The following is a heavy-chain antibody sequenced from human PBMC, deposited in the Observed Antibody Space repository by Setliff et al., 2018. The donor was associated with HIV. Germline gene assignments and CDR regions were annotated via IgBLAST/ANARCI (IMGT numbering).Heavy chain of an antibody. CDR3: AKVLDIATTGRRLGVLDI. CDR1: GFTFTSYW. CDR2: ISNDETTT. V-gene: IGHV3-74*01. D-gene: IGHD6-13*01. J-gene: IGHJ3*02. Sequence: GGSLRLSCVASGFTFTSYWMHWVRQVPGKGPVWVSCISNDETTTNYADSVKGRFTISRDSSKNTLYLQMNSLRVEDTALYYCAKVLDIATTGRRLGVLDIWGQGTMVTVSS.